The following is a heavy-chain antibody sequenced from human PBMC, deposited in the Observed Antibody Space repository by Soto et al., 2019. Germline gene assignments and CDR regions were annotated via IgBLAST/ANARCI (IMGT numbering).Heavy chain of an antibody. CDR3: WRHDKTALPPLDS. D-gene: IGHD1-1*01. J-gene: IGHJ4*02. V-gene: IGHV1-69*06. CDR1: GAGDTFSNYG. CDR2: TIPAFGTT. Sequence: QVHLVQSGAEVKSPGSAVKVSCKVSGAGDTFSNYGLNWMRQAPGQGLEWMGGTIPAFGTTNYSQKFQGRVTITADTSTTAAYMELSSLRSDATAVYYCWRHDKTALPPLDSWGQGTLVSVSS.